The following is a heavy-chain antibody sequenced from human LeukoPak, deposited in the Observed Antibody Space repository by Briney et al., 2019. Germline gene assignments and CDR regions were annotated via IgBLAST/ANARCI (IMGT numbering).Heavy chain of an antibody. CDR3: ASQWGGSVSMGWFDP. V-gene: IGHV1-46*01. D-gene: IGHD2/OR15-2a*01. CDR2: INPSGGST. Sequence: ASVKVSCKASGYTFTSYYMHWVRQAPGQGLEWMGIINPSGGSTSYAQKFQGRVTMTRDTSTSTVYMELSSLRSEDTAVYYCASQWGGSVSMGWFDPWGQGTLVTVSS. J-gene: IGHJ5*02. CDR1: GYTFTSYY.